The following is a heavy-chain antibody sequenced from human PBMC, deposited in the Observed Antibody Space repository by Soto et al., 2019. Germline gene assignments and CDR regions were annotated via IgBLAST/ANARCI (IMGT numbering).Heavy chain of an antibody. V-gene: IGHV3-21*01. CDR3: ARVEWLVPYYFDY. D-gene: IGHD6-19*01. CDR2: ISSSSSYI. Sequence: GGSLRLSCAASGFTFSSYSMNWVRQAPGKGLEWVSSISSSSSYIYYADSVKGRFTISRDNAKNSLYLQMNSLRAEDTAVYYCARVEWLVPYYFDYWGQGTLVTVSS. CDR1: GFTFSSYS. J-gene: IGHJ4*02.